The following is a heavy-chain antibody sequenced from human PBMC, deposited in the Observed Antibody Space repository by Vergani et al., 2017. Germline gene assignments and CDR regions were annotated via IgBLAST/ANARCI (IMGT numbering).Heavy chain of an antibody. CDR1: GFTFRSYG. CDR2: ISSSGSTI. V-gene: IGHV3-48*03. J-gene: IGHJ6*03. CDR3: ARPHKYYYYMDV. Sequence: EVQLVESGGDLVQPGGSLRLSCAASGFTFRSYGMNWIRQGPGKALEWVSDISSSGSTIYYADSVKGRFTISRDNAKNSLYLQMNSLRADDTAVYYCARPHKYYYYMDVWGKGTTVTVSS.